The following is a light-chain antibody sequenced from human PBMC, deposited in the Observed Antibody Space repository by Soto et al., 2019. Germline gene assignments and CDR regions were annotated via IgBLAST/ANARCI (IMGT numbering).Light chain of an antibody. CDR1: QSVSSSY. Sequence: EIVLTQSPGTLSLSPGERATLSCRASQSVSSSYLAWYQQQPGQAPRLLIYGASSSATGIPDRFSGSGSGTDFTLTISRLEPEDFAVYYCQHYGSLVLTFGGGTKVEIK. CDR3: QHYGSLVLT. V-gene: IGKV3-20*01. J-gene: IGKJ4*01. CDR2: GAS.